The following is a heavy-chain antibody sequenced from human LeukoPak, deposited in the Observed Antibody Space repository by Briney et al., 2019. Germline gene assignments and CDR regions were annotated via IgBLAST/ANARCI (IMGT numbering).Heavy chain of an antibody. CDR1: AFTFSSYG. D-gene: IGHD6-6*01. J-gene: IGHJ4*02. Sequence: GGSLRLSCAASAFTFSSYGMHWVRQAPGKGLEWVAFIRYDGSNKYYADSVKGRFTISRDNSKNTLYLQMNSLRAEDTAVYYCAKDAPRVAARPFYFDYWGQGTLVTVSS. CDR3: AKDAPRVAARPFYFDY. CDR2: IRYDGSNK. V-gene: IGHV3-30*02.